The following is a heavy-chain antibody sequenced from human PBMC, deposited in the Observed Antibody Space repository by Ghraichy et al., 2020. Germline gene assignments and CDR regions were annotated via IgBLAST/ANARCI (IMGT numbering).Heavy chain of an antibody. CDR1: GFTFSSYS. CDR2: ISSSSSYI. Sequence: GGSLRLSCAASGFTFSSYSMNWVRQAPGKGLEWVSSISSSSSYIYYADSVKGRFTISRDNAKNSLYLQMNSLRAEDTAVYYCARSYGDYWAYFDYWGQGTLVTVSS. J-gene: IGHJ4*02. V-gene: IGHV3-21*01. CDR3: ARSYGDYWAYFDY. D-gene: IGHD4-17*01.